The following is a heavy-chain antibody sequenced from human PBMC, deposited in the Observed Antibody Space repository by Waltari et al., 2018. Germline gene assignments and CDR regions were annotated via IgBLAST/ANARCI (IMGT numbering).Heavy chain of an antibody. D-gene: IGHD3-3*01. CDR1: GFTFSSYA. J-gene: IGHJ4*02. V-gene: IGHV3-23*01. Sequence: EVQLLESGGGLVQPGGSLRLSCAASGFTFSSYAMSWVRQAPGKGLEWVSAISGSGGSTYYADSVKGRFTISRDNSKNTLYLQMNSLRAEDTAVYYCAKDGITIFGVVTYYFDYWGQGTLVTVSS. CDR3: AKDGITIFGVVTYYFDY. CDR2: ISGSGGST.